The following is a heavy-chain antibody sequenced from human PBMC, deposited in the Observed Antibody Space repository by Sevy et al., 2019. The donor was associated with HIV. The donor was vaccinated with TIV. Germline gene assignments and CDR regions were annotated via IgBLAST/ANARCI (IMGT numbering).Heavy chain of an antibody. CDR2: ISYDGSNK. D-gene: IGHD1-1*01. J-gene: IGHJ1*01. Sequence: GGSLRLSCAASGFTFSDYSKHWVRQAPGKGLEWVATISYDGSNKHYADSVKGRFTLSRDNSKNSLFLQMNSLRAEDTAVYYCALERLSSNVAEYFQNWGQGTLVTVSS. V-gene: IGHV3-30-3*01. CDR1: GFTFSDYS. CDR3: ALERLSSNVAEYFQN.